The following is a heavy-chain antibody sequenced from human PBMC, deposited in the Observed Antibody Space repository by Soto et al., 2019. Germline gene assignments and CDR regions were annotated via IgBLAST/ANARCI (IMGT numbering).Heavy chain of an antibody. D-gene: IGHD6-13*01. CDR3: ARDLKVAAAGTGYYYYGMDV. CDR2: IRRSSSNI. CDR1: GFNFSSYS. V-gene: IGHV3-21*01. J-gene: IGHJ6*02. Sequence: EVQLVESGGGLVKPGGSLRLSCAASGFNFSSYSMNWVRQAPGKGLEWVSSIRRSSSNIYYVDSVKGRFTISRDNAKNSLYLQMNSLRAEDTAVYYCARDLKVAAAGTGYYYYGMDVWGQGTTVTVSS.